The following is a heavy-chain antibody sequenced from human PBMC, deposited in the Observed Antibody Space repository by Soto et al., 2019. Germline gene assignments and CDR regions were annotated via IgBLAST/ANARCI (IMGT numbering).Heavy chain of an antibody. J-gene: IGHJ5*02. D-gene: IGHD3-22*01. CDR1: GYTFTSYG. Sequence: QVQLVQSGAEVKKPGASVKVSCKASGYTFTSYGISWVRQAPGQGLEWMGWISAYNGNTNYAQKLQGRVTMTTDTSTSTAYMELRSLRSDDTAVYYCARDLYYYDSSGYSNWFDPWGQGTLVTVSS. CDR2: ISAYNGNT. V-gene: IGHV1-18*01. CDR3: ARDLYYYDSSGYSNWFDP.